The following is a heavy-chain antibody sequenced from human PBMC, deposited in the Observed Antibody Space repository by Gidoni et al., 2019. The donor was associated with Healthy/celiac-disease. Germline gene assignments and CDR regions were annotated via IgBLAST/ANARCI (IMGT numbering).Heavy chain of an antibody. V-gene: IGHV4-34*01. D-gene: IGHD6-13*01. Sequence: QVQLQQWGAGLLQPSETLSLTCAVYGGSFSGYYWSWIRQPPGNGLEWIGEINHSGSTNYTPSLKSRVTISVDTSKSQFSLKLSSVTAADTAVYYCARARIAAAHTYFQHWGQGTLVTVSS. CDR2: INHSGST. J-gene: IGHJ1*01. CDR3: ARARIAAAHTYFQH. CDR1: GGSFSGYY.